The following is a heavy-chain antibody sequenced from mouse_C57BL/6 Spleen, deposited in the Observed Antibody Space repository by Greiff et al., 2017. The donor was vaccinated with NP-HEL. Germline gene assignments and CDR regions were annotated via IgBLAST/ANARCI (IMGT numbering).Heavy chain of an antibody. CDR2: IDPSDSYT. CDR1: GYTFTSYW. V-gene: IGHV1-69*01. CDR3: ARPGTGFDY. Sequence: QVQLQQSGAELVMPGASVKLSCKASGYTFTSYWMHWVKQRPGQGLEWIGEIDPSDSYTNYNQKFKGKSTLTVDKSSSTAYMQLSSLTSEDSAVYYCARPGTGFDYWGQGTTLTVSS. J-gene: IGHJ2*01. D-gene: IGHD4-1*01.